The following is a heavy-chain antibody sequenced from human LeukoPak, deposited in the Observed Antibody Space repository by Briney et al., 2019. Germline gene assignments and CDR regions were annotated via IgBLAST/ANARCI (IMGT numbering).Heavy chain of an antibody. V-gene: IGHV3-21*01. CDR3: ARDAIYGGKTFDY. Sequence: GGSLRLSCAASGFTFSSYSMNWVRQAPGKGLEWVSSISSSSSYIYYADSVKGRFTISRDNAKNSLYLQMNSLRAEDTAVYYCARDAIYGGKTFDYWGQGTLDTVSS. D-gene: IGHD4-23*01. CDR1: GFTFSSYS. J-gene: IGHJ4*02. CDR2: ISSSSSYI.